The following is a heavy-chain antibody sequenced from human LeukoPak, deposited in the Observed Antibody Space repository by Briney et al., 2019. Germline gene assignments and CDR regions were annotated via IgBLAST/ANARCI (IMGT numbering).Heavy chain of an antibody. CDR1: GFTFTAYL. J-gene: IGHJ6*02. V-gene: IGHV3-30-3*01. CDR3: ARDLPTVVTPFYYYYGMDV. Sequence: PGGSLRLSCAASGFTFTAYLIHWVRQAPGKGLEWVAVMSSDGNAMFYADSVKGRFTISRDNSKNTLYLQMNSLRAEDTAVYYCARDLPTVVTPFYYYYGMDVWGQGTTITVSS. D-gene: IGHD4-23*01. CDR2: MSSDGNAM.